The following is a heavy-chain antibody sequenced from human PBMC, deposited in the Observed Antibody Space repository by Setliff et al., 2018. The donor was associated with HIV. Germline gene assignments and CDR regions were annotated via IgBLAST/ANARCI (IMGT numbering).Heavy chain of an antibody. D-gene: IGHD6-19*01. CDR3: ERGYRSAWNSWFDA. CDR1: GYTFTSYG. Sequence: ASVKVSCKASGYTFTSYGISWVRQAPGQGLEWMGWISAYNGNTNYAQKLQGRVTMTTDTSTRTAYMELRSLRSDDTAVYYCERGYRSAWNSWFDAWGQGTRVTVSS. J-gene: IGHJ5*02. CDR2: ISAYNGNT. V-gene: IGHV1-18*01.